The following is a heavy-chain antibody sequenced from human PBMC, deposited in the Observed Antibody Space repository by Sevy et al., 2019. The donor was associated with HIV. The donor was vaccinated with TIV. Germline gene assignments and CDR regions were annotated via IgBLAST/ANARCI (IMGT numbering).Heavy chain of an antibody. D-gene: IGHD6-13*01. CDR1: GFTFGDYC. Sequence: GGSLRLSCTASGFTFGDYCMSWVRQAPGKGLEWVAFLKSDVYGGTIDHAASVRGRFVVSRDDPKTIGYLQMNDLKTEDTGVYYCTRWKAAQSIFDYWGQGALVTVSS. CDR3: TRWKAAQSIFDY. V-gene: IGHV3-49*04. J-gene: IGHJ4*02. CDR2: LKSDVYGGTI.